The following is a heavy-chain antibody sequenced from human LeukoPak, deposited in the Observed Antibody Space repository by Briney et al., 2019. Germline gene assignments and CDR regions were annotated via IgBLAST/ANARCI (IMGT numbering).Heavy chain of an antibody. CDR1: GDSISDYY. CDR3: ARDADSSSWIDY. CDR2: IYRTGTT. Sequence: PSETLSLTCTVSGDSISDYYWTWIRQSAEKGLEWIGRIYRTGTTNYNPSLKSRLTISVDRSKNQFSLKLSSVTAADTAVYYCARDADSSSWIDYWGQGTLVTVSS. V-gene: IGHV4-4*07. J-gene: IGHJ4*02. D-gene: IGHD6-13*01.